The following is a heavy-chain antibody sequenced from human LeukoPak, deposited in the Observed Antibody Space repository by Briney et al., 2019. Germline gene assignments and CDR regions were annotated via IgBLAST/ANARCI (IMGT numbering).Heavy chain of an antibody. V-gene: IGHV3-23*01. CDR3: ARDSPYIYYMDV. CDR1: GFTFSNYA. Sequence: QAGGSLRLSCAASGFTFSNYAMSWVRQAPGKGLEWVSAISGSGGSTYYADSVKGRFTISRDNSKNTLYLQTNSLRAEDTALYYCARDSPYIYYMDVWGKGTTVTVSS. J-gene: IGHJ6*03. D-gene: IGHD4-11*01. CDR2: ISGSGGST.